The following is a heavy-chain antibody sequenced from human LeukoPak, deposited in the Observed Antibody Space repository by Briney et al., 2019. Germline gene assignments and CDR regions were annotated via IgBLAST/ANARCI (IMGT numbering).Heavy chain of an antibody. D-gene: IGHD4-17*01. J-gene: IGHJ4*02. V-gene: IGHV4-38-2*02. CDR2: IYRSGIT. CDR1: GGSFSGYY. CDR3: ARDLGYGDYDM. Sequence: SETLSLTCRVYGGSFSGYYWGNIRQSPGKGLEWIGSIYRSGITYYNPSLKSRVTISVDTSKNQFSLKLSSVTAADTAVHYCARDLGYGDYDMWGQGTLVTVSS.